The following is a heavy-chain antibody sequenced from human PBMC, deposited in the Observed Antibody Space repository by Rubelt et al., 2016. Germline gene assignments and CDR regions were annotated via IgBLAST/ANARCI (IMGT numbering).Heavy chain of an antibody. CDR2: INSEGETT. J-gene: IGHJ4*02. CDR1: GFSFSSYS. V-gene: IGHV3-48*04. D-gene: IGHD2-2*01. Sequence: EVQLLESGGGLVQPGGSLRLSCAASGFSFSSYSMNWVRQAPGKGLEWVSRINSEGETTSYADSVRGRFTISRDNAKNSLYLQMNSRRAEDTAVYYCARVACSSTCLVDYWGQGTLVTVSS. CDR3: ARVACSSTCLVDY.